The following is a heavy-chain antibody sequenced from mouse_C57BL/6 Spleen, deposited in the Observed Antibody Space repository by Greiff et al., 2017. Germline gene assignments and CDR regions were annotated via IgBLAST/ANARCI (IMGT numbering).Heavy chain of an antibody. CDR2: IHPSDSDT. D-gene: IGHD6-5*01. Sequence: VQLQQPGAELVKPGASVKVSCKASGYTFTSYWMHWVKQRPGQGLEWIGRIHPSDSDTNYNQKFKGKAILTVDKSSSTAYMQLSSLTSEDAAVYYCAIRWLLGEAYAWFAYWGQGTLVTVSA. V-gene: IGHV1-74*01. CDR3: AIRWLLGEAYAWFAY. CDR1: GYTFTSYW. J-gene: IGHJ3*01.